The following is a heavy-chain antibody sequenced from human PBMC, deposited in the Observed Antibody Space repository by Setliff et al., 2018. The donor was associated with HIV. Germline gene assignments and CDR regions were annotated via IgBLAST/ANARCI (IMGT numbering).Heavy chain of an antibody. V-gene: IGHV4-34*01. CDR3: ARVGPRRDGYNFYLIDY. D-gene: IGHD5-12*01. CDR1: GGSFSGYY. Sequence: SETLSLTCAVYGGSFSGYYWSWIRQPPGKGLEWIGEINHSGSTNYNPSLKSRVTISVDTSKNQFSLKLSSVTAADTAVYSCARVGPRRDGYNFYLIDYWGQGTLVTVSS. J-gene: IGHJ4*02. CDR2: INHSGST.